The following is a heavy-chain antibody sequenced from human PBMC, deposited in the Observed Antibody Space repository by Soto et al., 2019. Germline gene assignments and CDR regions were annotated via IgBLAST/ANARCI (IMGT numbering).Heavy chain of an antibody. CDR3: VRATGYRSGQFDY. CDR1: VCSFVIYG. V-gene: IGHV3-64D*06. Sequence: PGLSXRLSCSASVCSFVIYGIHLFGQAPGKGLEYVSAITSDWAKTYYTDSVKGRFFISRDDSKDTLYLKMSSLGAEDTAVYYCVRATGYRSGQFDYWGQGTLVTVSS. CDR2: ITSDWAKT. D-gene: IGHD6-19*01. J-gene: IGHJ4*02.